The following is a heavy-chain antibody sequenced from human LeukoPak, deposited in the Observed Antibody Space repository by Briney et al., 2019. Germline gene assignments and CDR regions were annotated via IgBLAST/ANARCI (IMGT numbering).Heavy chain of an antibody. J-gene: IGHJ1*01. V-gene: IGHV4-39*01. CDR3: ARRRYYDGSGYLE. D-gene: IGHD3-22*01. CDR1: GDSVSRSDSY. CDR2: IYYSGRT. Sequence: SETLSLTCSVSGDSVSRSDSYWDWIRQPPGKGLEWIGTIYYSGRTYYSPSLKSRVTMSVDPSNNQFSLNLRSVTAADTAVYYWARRRYYDGSGYLEWGQGTLLSVSS.